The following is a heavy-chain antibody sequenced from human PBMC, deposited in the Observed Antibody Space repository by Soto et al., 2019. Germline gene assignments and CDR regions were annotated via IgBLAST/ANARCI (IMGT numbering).Heavy chain of an antibody. V-gene: IGHV4-61*01. D-gene: IGHD3-16*01. CDR3: AAGGNTFGRFDP. J-gene: IGHJ5*02. CDR1: GGSVSSGSYY. CDR2: IYSST. Sequence: QVQLQESGPGLVKPSETLSLTCTVSGGSVSSGSYYWSWIRQPPGKGLEWIGDIYSSTNYNPPLKSRVTISVETSKNQFSLILTSVTAADTAVYYCAAGGNTFGRFDPWGQGTLVIVSS.